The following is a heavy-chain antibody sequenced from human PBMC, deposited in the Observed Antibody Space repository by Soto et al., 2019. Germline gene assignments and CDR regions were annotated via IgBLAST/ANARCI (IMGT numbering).Heavy chain of an antibody. CDR1: GFTFSSYS. CDR2: ISHDGTDR. CDR3: PKGTAVAYQWFDP. J-gene: IGHJ5*02. V-gene: IGHV3-30*18. Sequence: GGSLRLSCAASGFTFSSYSMNWVRQAPGKGLEWVAAISHDGTDRYYANSVKGRFTISRDNSKNTLYLQMNSLRSEDTAIYYCPKGTAVAYQWFDPWGQGTLVTVSS. D-gene: IGHD6-19*01.